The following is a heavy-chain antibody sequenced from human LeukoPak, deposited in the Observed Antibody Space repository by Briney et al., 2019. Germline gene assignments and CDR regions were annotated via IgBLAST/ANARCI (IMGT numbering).Heavy chain of an antibody. CDR1: GGSFSGYY. J-gene: IGHJ4*02. Sequence: PSETLSLTCAVYGGSFSGYYWSWIRQSPGKGLEWIGEINHSGSTNYNPSLKSRVTISVDTSKNQFSLKLSSVTAADTAVYYCARAGGTIFGVVTLRYYFDYWGQGTLVTVSS. D-gene: IGHD3-3*01. CDR3: ARAGGTIFGVVTLRYYFDY. CDR2: INHSGST. V-gene: IGHV4-34*01.